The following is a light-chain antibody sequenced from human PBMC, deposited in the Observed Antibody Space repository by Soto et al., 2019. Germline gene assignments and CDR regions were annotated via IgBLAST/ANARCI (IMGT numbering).Light chain of an antibody. CDR1: QSVNSRY. Sequence: EIVLTQSPGTLSLSPGERVTLSCRASQSVNSRYLIWYQQKPGQAPRLLIYDTSTRATGIPARFSGSGSGTEFTLTISSLQSDDFAVYYCQHYNNWPWTVGQGTKVEIK. CDR2: DTS. CDR3: QHYNNWPWT. J-gene: IGKJ1*01. V-gene: IGKV3-15*01.